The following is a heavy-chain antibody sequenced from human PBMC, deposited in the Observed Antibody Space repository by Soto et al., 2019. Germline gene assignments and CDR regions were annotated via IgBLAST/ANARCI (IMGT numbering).Heavy chain of an antibody. Sequence: QITLKESGPTLVKPTQTLTLTCTFSGFSLTTRGVGVGWIRQPPGKALECLALIYWDDDKRYSPSLQSRLSITKDTPKNQVVLTMTNVDPVDTATYYCAHIPNYYQYDWFDPWGQGTLVSLSS. J-gene: IGHJ5*02. CDR1: GFSLTTRGVG. D-gene: IGHD3-16*01. CDR2: IYWDDDK. V-gene: IGHV2-5*02. CDR3: AHIPNYYQYDWFDP.